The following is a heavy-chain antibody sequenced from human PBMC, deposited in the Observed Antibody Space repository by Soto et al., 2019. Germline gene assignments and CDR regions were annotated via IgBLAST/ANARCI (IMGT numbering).Heavy chain of an antibody. CDR1: GFTFSSYA. V-gene: IGHV3-23*01. D-gene: IGHD6-13*01. J-gene: IGHJ4*02. Sequence: HPGGFLRLSCAASGFTFSSYAMSWVRQAPGKGLEWVSAISGSGGSTYYADSVKGRFTISRDNSKNTLYLQMNSLRAEDTAVYYCAKEGIAAGNGFFDYWGQGTLVTVS. CDR2: ISGSGGST. CDR3: AKEGIAAGNGFFDY.